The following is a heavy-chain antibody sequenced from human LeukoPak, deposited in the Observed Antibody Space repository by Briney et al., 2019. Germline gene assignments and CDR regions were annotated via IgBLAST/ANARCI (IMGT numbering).Heavy chain of an antibody. J-gene: IGHJ4*02. CDR2: ISGSSGII. D-gene: IGHD3-10*01. CDR3: AVTDYYGSGSYYSPLDY. Sequence: GGSLRLSCAASGFTFNTYTMNWVRQAPGKGLEWVSYISGSSGIIDYADSVRGRFTISRDNAKNSLYLQMNSLRAEDTAVYYCAVTDYYGSGSYYSPLDYWGQGTLVTVSS. CDR1: GFTFNTYT. V-gene: IGHV3-48*01.